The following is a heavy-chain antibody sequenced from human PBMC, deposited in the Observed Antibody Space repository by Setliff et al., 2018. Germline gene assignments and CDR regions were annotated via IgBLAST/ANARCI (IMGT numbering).Heavy chain of an antibody. J-gene: IGHJ4*02. D-gene: IGHD6-19*01. CDR1: GFTFTNYW. CDR3: ATSDWYAAFDH. CDR2: IKQDESEK. Sequence: GGSLRLSCAASGFTFTNYWINWVRQAPGKGLEWVANIKQDESEKHYVGSVKGRFTISRDKARNSVYLQMNSLRAEDAAVYYCATSDWYAAFDHWGQGTMVTVSS. V-gene: IGHV3-7*01.